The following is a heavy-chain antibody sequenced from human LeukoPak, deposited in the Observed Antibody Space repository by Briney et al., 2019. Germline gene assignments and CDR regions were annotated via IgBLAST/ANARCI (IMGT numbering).Heavy chain of an antibody. CDR1: GFTFSTHA. CDR2: ISGSGGST. D-gene: IGHD3-22*01. J-gene: IGHJ4*02. Sequence: GGSLRLSCAASGFTFSTHAMSWVRQAPGKGLEWVSVISGSGGSTYYGDSVKGRFTISRDNSKNTLYLQMNSLRAEDTAVYYCAKDEYYDSSGYYYVVSFDSWGQGTLATVSS. V-gene: IGHV3-23*01. CDR3: AKDEYYDSSGYYYVVSFDS.